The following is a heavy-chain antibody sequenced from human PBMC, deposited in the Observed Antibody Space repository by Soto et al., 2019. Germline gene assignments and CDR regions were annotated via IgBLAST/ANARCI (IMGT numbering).Heavy chain of an antibody. CDR3: AKARSGYPYSSSWYSESFDY. V-gene: IGHV3-23*01. CDR1: GFAFSSYA. J-gene: IGHJ4*02. Sequence: EVQLLESGGGLVQPGGSLRLSCAASGFAFSSYAMSWVRQAPGKGLEWVSAISGSGGSTYYADSVKGRITISRDNSKNPPYLQMNSLRAEDTAVYYCAKARSGYPYSSSWYSESFDYWGQGTLVTVSS. D-gene: IGHD6-13*01. CDR2: ISGSGGST.